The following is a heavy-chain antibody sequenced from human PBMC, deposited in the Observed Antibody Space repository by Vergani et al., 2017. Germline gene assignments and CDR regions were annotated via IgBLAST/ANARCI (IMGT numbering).Heavy chain of an antibody. CDR1: GYTFTSYA. Sequence: QVQLVQSGAEVKKPGASVKVSCKASGYTFTSYAMHWVRQAPGQRLEWMGWINAGNGNTKYSQKFQGRVTITRDTSASTAYMELSSLRSEDTAVYYCARDIPFYGSGSTPSRGWFDPWGQGTLVTVSS. J-gene: IGHJ5*02. D-gene: IGHD3-10*01. CDR2: INAGNGNT. V-gene: IGHV1-3*01. CDR3: ARDIPFYGSGSTPSRGWFDP.